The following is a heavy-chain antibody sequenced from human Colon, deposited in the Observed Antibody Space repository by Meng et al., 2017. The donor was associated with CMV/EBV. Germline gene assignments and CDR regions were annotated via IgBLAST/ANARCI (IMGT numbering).Heavy chain of an antibody. J-gene: IGHJ4*02. CDR1: GFTFSYYA. CDR3: ARGGRSMYQLLSIY. CDR2: ITYYGNNA. V-gene: IGHV3-30*04. D-gene: IGHD2-2*01. Sequence: GESLKISCAASGFTFSYYALHWVRQAPGKGLEWVAVITYYGNNAHYADSVKGRFTISRDTSKNTVYLQMNSLRPEDTAVYYCARGGRSMYQLLSIYWGQGTLVTVSS.